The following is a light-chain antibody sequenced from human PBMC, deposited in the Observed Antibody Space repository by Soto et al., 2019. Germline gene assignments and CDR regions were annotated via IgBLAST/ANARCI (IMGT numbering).Light chain of an antibody. CDR1: QSISTY. V-gene: IGKV1-39*01. J-gene: IGKJ2*02. CDR3: QLSYSTPRT. Sequence: DIQMTQSPSSLSASVGDRVTITCRASQSISTYLNWYQQKVGKAPKLLIYAASRLQKGAPPRFSGSGSGTDFTLTISTLQPEDVATYYCQLSYSTPRTFGQGTKLEI. CDR2: AAS.